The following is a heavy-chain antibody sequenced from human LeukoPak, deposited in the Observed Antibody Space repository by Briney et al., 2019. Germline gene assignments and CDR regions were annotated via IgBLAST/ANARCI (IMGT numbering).Heavy chain of an antibody. CDR3: ARTDALDI. J-gene: IGHJ3*02. CDR1: GGSISGFY. Sequence: SETLSLTCSVSGGSISGFYWSWIRQPPGKGLEWIGYIYYTGTTDYNPSLQSRVTISIDKSKNQFSLRLSSVTAADTAVYYCARTDALDIWGQGTMVTVSS. CDR2: IYYTGTT. V-gene: IGHV4-59*01.